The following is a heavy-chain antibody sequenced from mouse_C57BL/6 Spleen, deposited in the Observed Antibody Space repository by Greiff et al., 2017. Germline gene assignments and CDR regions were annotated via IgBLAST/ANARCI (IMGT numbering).Heavy chain of an antibody. CDR2: IDPSDSYT. V-gene: IGHV1-50*01. D-gene: IGHD3-2*02. CDR1: GFTFTSYW. J-gene: IGHJ4*01. Sequence: QVQLQQPGAELVKPGASVKLSCTASGFTFTSYWMQWVKQRPGQGLEWIGEIDPSDSYTNYNQKFKGQATLTVDTSSSTAYMQLSSLTSEDSAVYYCAREEGAAQATGAMDYWGQGTSVTVSS. CDR3: AREEGAAQATGAMDY.